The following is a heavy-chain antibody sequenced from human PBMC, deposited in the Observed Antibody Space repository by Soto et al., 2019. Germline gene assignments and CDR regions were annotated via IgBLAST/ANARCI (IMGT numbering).Heavy chain of an antibody. CDR1: GFTFSSYA. Sequence: GGSLRLSCAASGFTFSSYAMSWVRQAPGKGLEWVSAISGSGGSTYYADSVKGRFTISRDNSKNTLYLQMNSLRAEDTAVYYCAKDRRITIFGVVIYYFDDWGQGTLVTVSS. CDR2: ISGSGGST. CDR3: AKDRRITIFGVVIYYFDD. V-gene: IGHV3-23*01. D-gene: IGHD3-3*01. J-gene: IGHJ4*02.